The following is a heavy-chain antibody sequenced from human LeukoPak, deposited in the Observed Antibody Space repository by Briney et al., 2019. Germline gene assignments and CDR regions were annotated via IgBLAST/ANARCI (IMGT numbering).Heavy chain of an antibody. CDR3: ARDLNYYDSSGTSRVR. Sequence: PGGSLRLSCAVSGFTFSSNYMSWVRQAPGKGLEWVSVIYSGGSTYYADSVKGRFTISRDNSKNTLYLQMNSLRAEDTAVYYCARDLNYYDSSGTSRVRWGQGTLVTVSS. D-gene: IGHD3-22*01. CDR2: IYSGGST. J-gene: IGHJ4*02. V-gene: IGHV3-53*01. CDR1: GFTFSSNY.